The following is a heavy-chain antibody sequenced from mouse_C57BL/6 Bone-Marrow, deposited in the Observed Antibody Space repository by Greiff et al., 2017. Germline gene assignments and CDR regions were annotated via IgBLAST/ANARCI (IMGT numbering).Heavy chain of an antibody. D-gene: IGHD1-1*01. V-gene: IGHV1-19*01. Sequence: VQLQQSGPVLVKPGASVKMSCKASGYTFTDYYMNWVKQSHGKSLEWIGVINPYNGGTSYNQKFKGKATLTVDKSYSTAYMERNSLPSEDSAVYYCARVTTVVAPFAYWGQGTLVTVSA. J-gene: IGHJ3*01. CDR3: ARVTTVVAPFAY. CDR1: GYTFTDYY. CDR2: INPYNGGT.